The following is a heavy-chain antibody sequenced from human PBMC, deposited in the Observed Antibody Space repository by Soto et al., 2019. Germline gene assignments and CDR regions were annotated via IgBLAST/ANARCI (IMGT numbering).Heavy chain of an antibody. CDR1: GFTFTRSA. CDR3: APPSSSDEGFDY. J-gene: IGHJ4*02. V-gene: IGHV1-58*01. D-gene: IGHD3-22*01. Sequence: SVKVSCKASGFTFTRSAVQWVRQARGQRLEWIGWIVVGSGNTNYAQKFQERVTITRDMSTSTAYMELSSLRSEATAVYYSAPPSSSDEGFDYWGQGTLVTVSS. CDR2: IVVGSGNT.